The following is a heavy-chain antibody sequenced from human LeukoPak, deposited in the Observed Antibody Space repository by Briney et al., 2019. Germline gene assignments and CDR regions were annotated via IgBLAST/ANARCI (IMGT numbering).Heavy chain of an antibody. Sequence: GGSLRLSCAASGFTFSSYGMHWVRQAPGKGLEWVAVISYDGSNKYYADSVKGRFTISRDNSKNTLYLQMNSLRAEDTAVYYCAKDRPQDYWGQGTLVTVSS. D-gene: IGHD6-6*01. V-gene: IGHV3-30*18. J-gene: IGHJ4*02. CDR3: AKDRPQDY. CDR2: ISYDGSNK. CDR1: GFTFSSYG.